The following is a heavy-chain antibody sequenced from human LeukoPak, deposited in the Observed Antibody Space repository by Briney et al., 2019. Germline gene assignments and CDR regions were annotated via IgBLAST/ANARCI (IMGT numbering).Heavy chain of an antibody. CDR1: GYTLTEMS. J-gene: IGHJ6*02. CDR3: TTCLNGAGQPVAIYYYGMDV. CDR2: FDPLDGET. V-gene: IGHV1-24*01. D-gene: IGHD2-2*01. Sequence: ASVKVSCKVSGYTLTEMSIHWVRQAPGGALEWMGGFDPLDGETVYAPKFQGRVTMTADTSADTAYMELSSLKSEDTAVYYCTTCLNGAGQPVAIYYYGMDVWGQGTTVTVSS.